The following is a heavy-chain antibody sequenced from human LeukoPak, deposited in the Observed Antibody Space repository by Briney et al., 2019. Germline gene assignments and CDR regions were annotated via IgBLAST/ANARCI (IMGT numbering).Heavy chain of an antibody. Sequence: GGSLRLYCSASGFTFSNYAMNWVSQVPGKGLEWISYISSSRYIIYYADSVKGRFTISSDNAKNSLYLQMHSLRAEDTAVYYCARVGGMRSSCDGLCYTPHYFGLWGQGAVVTVSS. J-gene: IGHJ4*02. V-gene: IGHV3-48*01. CDR2: ISSSRYII. CDR3: ARVGGMRSSCDGLCYTPHYFGL. CDR1: GFTFSNYA. D-gene: IGHD2-8*01.